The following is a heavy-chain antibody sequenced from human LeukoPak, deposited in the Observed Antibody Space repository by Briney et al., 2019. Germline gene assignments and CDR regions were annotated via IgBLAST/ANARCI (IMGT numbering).Heavy chain of an antibody. J-gene: IGHJ4*02. Sequence: SGGSLRLSGVASGIAFSNDCMTWVRQAPGKGLEWVGRINSKTDGGTTDYAAPVKGRFTISRDDSRNTLYLQMNSLKTEDTAVYYCATLWATTVVSGDCWGQGTLVTVSS. CDR1: GIAFSNDC. V-gene: IGHV3-15*01. CDR3: ATLWATTVVSGDC. CDR2: INSKTDGGTT. D-gene: IGHD4-23*01.